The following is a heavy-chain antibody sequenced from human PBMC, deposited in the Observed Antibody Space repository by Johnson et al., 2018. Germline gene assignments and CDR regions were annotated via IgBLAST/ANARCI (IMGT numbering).Heavy chain of an antibody. CDR2: ISGRGCST. J-gene: IGHJ1*01. CDR3: TSEGD. Sequence: VQLVESGGGLVQPGGSLRLSCAASGFTFSSYAMSWVRQAPGKGLEWVSAISGRGCSTYYADSVKGRFTITRDGSKNTAYLKMNSLKTEDTDVYYCTSEGDWGQGTLVTVSS. CDR1: GFTFSSYA. D-gene: IGHD3-16*01. V-gene: IGHV3-23*04.